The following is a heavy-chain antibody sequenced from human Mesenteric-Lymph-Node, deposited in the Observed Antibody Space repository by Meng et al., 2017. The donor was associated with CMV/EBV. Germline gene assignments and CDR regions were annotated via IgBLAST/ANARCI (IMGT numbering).Heavy chain of an antibody. J-gene: IGHJ4*02. CDR3: ARDRYLDY. Sequence: LRLSCVVSGFTFSTYGMHWVRQAPGKGLEWVAVVEYDGSNKMYADSVKGRFTISRDDSKNTLFLQMNSLRAEDTAVYYCARDRYLDYWGQGTLVTVSS. V-gene: IGHV3-33*01. CDR1: GFTFSTYG. CDR2: VEYDGSNK.